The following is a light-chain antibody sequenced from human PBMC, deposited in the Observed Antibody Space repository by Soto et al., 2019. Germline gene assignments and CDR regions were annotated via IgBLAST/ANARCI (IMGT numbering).Light chain of an antibody. V-gene: IGKV3D-20*02. CDR1: QSVTSNY. CDR2: GAS. Sequence: IVVTNSRVSLSFSPGERSTLSCGASQSVTSNYLAWYQQKPGQAPRLLIFGASIRDTGVPDRISGSGSWTDFTLTISSLEPEDFAVYHCQQRSNWPRTFGPGTKVDIK. CDR3: QQRSNWPRT. J-gene: IGKJ1*01.